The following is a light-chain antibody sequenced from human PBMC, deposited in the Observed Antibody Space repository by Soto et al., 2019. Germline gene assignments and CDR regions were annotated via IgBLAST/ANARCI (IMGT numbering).Light chain of an antibody. CDR3: SSYTSASTLCV. CDR2: EVS. Sequence: QSVLTQPASVSGSPGQSITISCAGTSSDVGGYKYVSWYQQNPGKAPKLIIYEVSSRPSGVSNRFSGSKSGNTASLTISGLQAEDEADYYCSSYTSASTLCVFGSGTKVTVL. V-gene: IGLV2-14*01. J-gene: IGLJ1*01. CDR1: SSDVGGYKY.